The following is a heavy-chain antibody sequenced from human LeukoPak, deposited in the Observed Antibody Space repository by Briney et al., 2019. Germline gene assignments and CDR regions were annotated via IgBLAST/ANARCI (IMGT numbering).Heavy chain of an antibody. CDR2: ISYIGST. CDR1: AASFSSHY. CDR3: ARDLVTVTKGFDI. D-gene: IGHD4-17*01. V-gene: IGHV4-59*11. J-gene: IGHJ3*02. Sequence: AETLSLTCAVSAASFSSHYWTWIRQSPGKGLEWIGYISYIGSTNYNPSLKSRVTISIDTSRNQFSLKLRSVTAADTAVYYCARDLVTVTKGFDIWGQGTMVSVSS.